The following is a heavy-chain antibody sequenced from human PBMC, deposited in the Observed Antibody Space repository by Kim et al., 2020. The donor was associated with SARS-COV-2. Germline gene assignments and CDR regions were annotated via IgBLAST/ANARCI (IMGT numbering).Heavy chain of an antibody. Sequence: GGSLRLSCAASGFTFSDYYMSWIRQAPGKGLEWVSYISSSSSCTNYADSVKGRFTISRDNSKNSLYLQMNSLRAEDTAVYYCAREDVDWGLQQDYYFGMDVWGQGTPVTVSS. CDR3: AREDVDWGLQQDYYFGMDV. CDR2: ISSSSSCT. D-gene: IGHD7-27*01. V-gene: IGHV3-11*06. J-gene: IGHJ6*02. CDR1: GFTFSDYY.